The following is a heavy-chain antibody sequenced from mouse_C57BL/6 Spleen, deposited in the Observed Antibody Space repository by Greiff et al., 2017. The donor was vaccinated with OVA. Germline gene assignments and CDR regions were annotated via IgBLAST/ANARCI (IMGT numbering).Heavy chain of an antibody. D-gene: IGHD2-4*01. CDR3: ARNYDYDGEVWFAY. Sequence: QVQLKQSGPELVKPGASVKISCKASGYAFSSSWMNWVKQRPGKGLEWIGRIYPGDGDTNYNGKFKGKATLTADKSSSTAYMQLSSQTSEDSAIYFCARNYDYDGEVWFAYWGQGTLVTVSA. CDR1: GYAFSSSW. V-gene: IGHV1-82*01. CDR2: IYPGDGDT. J-gene: IGHJ3*01.